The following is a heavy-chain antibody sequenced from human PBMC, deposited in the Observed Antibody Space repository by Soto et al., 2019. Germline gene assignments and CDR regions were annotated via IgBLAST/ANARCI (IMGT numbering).Heavy chain of an antibody. Sequence: PGGSLRLSCAASGFTFSSYWMSWVRQAPGKGLEWVANIKQDGSEKYYVDSVKGRFTISRDNARNSLYLQMNSLGAEDTAVYYCARGGGRQQLVLNFDYWGQGTLVTVSS. J-gene: IGHJ4*02. D-gene: IGHD6-13*01. CDR2: IKQDGSEK. CDR1: GFTFSSYW. V-gene: IGHV3-7*01. CDR3: ARGGGRQQLVLNFDY.